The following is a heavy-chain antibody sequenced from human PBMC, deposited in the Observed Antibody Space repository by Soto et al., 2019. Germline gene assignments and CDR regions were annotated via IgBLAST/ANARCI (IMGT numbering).Heavy chain of an antibody. CDR1: GGSISSYY. CDR2: MYNTGST. Sequence: PSETLSLTCTVSGGSISSYYWSLIRQPPGKGLEWIGYMYNTGSTDYNPSFKSRVTISVDTSKNQFSLKLNSVTAADTAVYYCARDLWGYCGTDCYPLDVWGQGTTVTVSS. D-gene: IGHD2-21*02. CDR3: ARDLWGYCGTDCYPLDV. V-gene: IGHV4-59*01. J-gene: IGHJ6*02.